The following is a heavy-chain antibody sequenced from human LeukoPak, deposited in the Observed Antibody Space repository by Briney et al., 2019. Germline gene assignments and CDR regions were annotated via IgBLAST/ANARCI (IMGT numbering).Heavy chain of an antibody. Sequence: ASVKVSCKASGCTFTSYVISWVRQAPGPGLEWMGWISAYNGNTNYAQKLQGRVTMTTDTSTSTAYMELRSLRSDDTAVYYCARGRHMVRGVIIGFDYWGQGTLVTVSS. D-gene: IGHD3-10*01. V-gene: IGHV1-18*01. J-gene: IGHJ4*02. CDR2: ISAYNGNT. CDR1: GCTFTSYV. CDR3: ARGRHMVRGVIIGFDY.